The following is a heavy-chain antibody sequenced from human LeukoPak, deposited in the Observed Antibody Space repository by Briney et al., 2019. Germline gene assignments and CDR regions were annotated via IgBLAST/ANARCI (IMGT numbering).Heavy chain of an antibody. CDR1: GFSFSASS. CDR3: AKRRVNPGP. V-gene: IGHV3-23*01. J-gene: IGHJ5*02. CDR2: ISENGRNT. Sequence: GGSLRLSCAASGFSFSASSMSWVRQTPGKGLEWVSSISENGRNTYYADSVEGRFTISRDNSKNTLYLQMNSLRAEDTAVYYCAKRRVNPGPWGQGTLVTVSS. D-gene: IGHD3-10*01.